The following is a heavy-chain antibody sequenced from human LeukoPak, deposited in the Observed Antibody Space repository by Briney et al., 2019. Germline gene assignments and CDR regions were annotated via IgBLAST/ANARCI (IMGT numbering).Heavy chain of an antibody. D-gene: IGHD6-13*01. CDR2: INPNSGGT. V-gene: IGHV1-2*02. Sequence: GASVKVSCKASGDTFTAYYMHWVRQAPGQGLEWMGWINPNSGGTNYAQKFQGRVTMTRDTSISTAYMELSRLRSDDTAVYYCARVRRIAAAGTGYFQHWGQGTLVTVSS. CDR1: GDTFTAYY. J-gene: IGHJ1*01. CDR3: ARVRRIAAAGTGYFQH.